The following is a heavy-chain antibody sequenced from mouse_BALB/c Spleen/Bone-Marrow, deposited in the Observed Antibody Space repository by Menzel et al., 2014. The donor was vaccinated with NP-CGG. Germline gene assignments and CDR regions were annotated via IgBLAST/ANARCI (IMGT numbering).Heavy chain of an antibody. V-gene: IGHV1-87*01. CDR1: GYTFTSYW. J-gene: IGHJ1*01. D-gene: IGHD2-3*01. CDR3: AREDDGYCDWYFDV. Sequence: QVQLQQSGAELARPGASVKLSCKASGYTFTSYWMQWVKQRPGQGLEWIGAIYPGDGDTRYTQKFKGKATLTADKSSSTAYMQLSSLASEDSAAYYCAREDDGYCDWYFDVWGAGTTVTVSS. CDR2: IYPGDGDT.